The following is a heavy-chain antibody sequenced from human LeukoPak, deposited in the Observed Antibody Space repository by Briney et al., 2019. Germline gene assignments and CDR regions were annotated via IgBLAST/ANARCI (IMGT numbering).Heavy chain of an antibody. J-gene: IGHJ4*02. CDR2: ISSSSSTI. CDR3: AKDSTAIPVDY. V-gene: IGHV3-48*01. D-gene: IGHD2-21*02. CDR1: GFTFSSYR. Sequence: GGPLRLSCAASGFTFSSYRMNWVRQAPGKGLEWVSYISSSSSTIYYADSVKGRFTISRDNAKNSLYLQMNSLRAEDTAVYYCAKDSTAIPVDYWGQGTLVTVSS.